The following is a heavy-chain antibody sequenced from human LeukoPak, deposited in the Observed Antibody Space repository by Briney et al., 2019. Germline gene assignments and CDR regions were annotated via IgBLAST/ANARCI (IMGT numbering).Heavy chain of an antibody. V-gene: IGHV4-39*07. J-gene: IGHJ4*02. Sequence: PSETLSLTCTVSGGSISSSNYYWGWIRQPPGKGLEWIGSIYYGGSTYYNPSLKSRVTISVDTSKNQFSLKLSSVTAADTAVYYCARDDPSSGWFVGYWGQGTLVTVSS. CDR3: ARDDPSSGWFVGY. D-gene: IGHD6-19*01. CDR2: IYYGGST. CDR1: GGSISSSNYY.